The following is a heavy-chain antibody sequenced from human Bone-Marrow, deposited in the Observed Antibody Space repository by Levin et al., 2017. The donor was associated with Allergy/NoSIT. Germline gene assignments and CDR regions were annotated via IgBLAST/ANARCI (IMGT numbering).Heavy chain of an antibody. CDR3: ASRSQSSGWSFDS. D-gene: IGHD6-19*01. V-gene: IGHV4-34*01. CDR1: GGSFSGLN. CDR2: ISHSGST. Sequence: ASETLPLTCAVSGGSFSGLNWSWIRQPPGKGLEWIGQISHSGSTNYNPSFKSRVTISVDTTLNQISLKLSSVTAADTSVYYCASRSQSSGWSFDSWGQGTLVTVSS. J-gene: IGHJ4*02.